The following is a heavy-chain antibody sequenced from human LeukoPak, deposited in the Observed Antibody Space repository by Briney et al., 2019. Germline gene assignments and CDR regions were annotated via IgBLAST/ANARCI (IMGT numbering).Heavy chain of an antibody. CDR2: IKQDRSEK. V-gene: IGHV3-7*01. CDR3: ARAGQEWFGELGFDQ. Sequence: GGSLRPSCAAPGFSFSRYWMSWVPQAPGKGLEWVANIKQDRSEKNYVESVKGRFTISRDNAKNSLYLQTNSLRAEDTAVYYCARAGQEWFGELGFDQWGQGTLVIVSS. CDR1: GFSFSRYW. J-gene: IGHJ4*02. D-gene: IGHD3-10*01.